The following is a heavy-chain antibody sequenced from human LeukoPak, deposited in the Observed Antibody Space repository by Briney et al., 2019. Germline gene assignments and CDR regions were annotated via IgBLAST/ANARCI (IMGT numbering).Heavy chain of an antibody. V-gene: IGHV1-2*02. D-gene: IGHD6-13*01. Sequence: ASVKVSCKASGYTFTGYYMHWVRQAPGQGLEWMGWINPNSGGTNYAQKFQGRVTMTRDTSISTAYMELSRLRSDDTAVYYCAIQPCSSWAFDYWGQGTLVTVSS. J-gene: IGHJ4*02. CDR3: AIQPCSSWAFDY. CDR2: INPNSGGT. CDR1: GYTFTGYY.